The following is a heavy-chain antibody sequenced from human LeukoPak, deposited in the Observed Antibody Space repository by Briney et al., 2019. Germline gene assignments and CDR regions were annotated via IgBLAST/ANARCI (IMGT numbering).Heavy chain of an antibody. CDR1: GFICSPYA. CDR3: ARGAAYYYYYGMDV. Sequence: GGSLRLSCSASGFICSPYAMHWVRQAPGKGLEYVSSISSEGKTTYYADSVKGRFTISRDNSKNTLYLQMNSLRAEDTAVYYCARGAAYYYYYGMDVWGQGTTVTVSS. D-gene: IGHD2-15*01. V-gene: IGHV3-64*04. J-gene: IGHJ6*02. CDR2: ISSEGKTT.